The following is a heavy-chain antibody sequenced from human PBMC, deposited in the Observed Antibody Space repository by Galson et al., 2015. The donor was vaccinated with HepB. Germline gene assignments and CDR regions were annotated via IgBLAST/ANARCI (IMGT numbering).Heavy chain of an antibody. CDR1: GFTFSSYG. D-gene: IGHD3-10*01. CDR3: AKSYGSGSYFYLDSWIDY. J-gene: IGHJ4*02. Sequence: SLRLSCAASGFTFSSYGMHWVRQAPGKGLEWVAVISYDGSNKYYADSVKGRFTISRDNSKNTLYLQMNSLRAEDTAVYYCAKSYGSGSYFYLDSWIDYWGQGTLVTVSS. CDR2: ISYDGSNK. V-gene: IGHV3-30*18.